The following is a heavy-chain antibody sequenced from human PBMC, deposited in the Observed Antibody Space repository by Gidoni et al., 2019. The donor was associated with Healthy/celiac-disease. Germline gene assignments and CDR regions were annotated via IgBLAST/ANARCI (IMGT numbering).Heavy chain of an antibody. V-gene: IGHV4-31*03. Sequence: QVQLQESGPGLVKPSQTLYLTCTVSGGSISSGGYYWSWIRQHPGKGLEWIGYIYYNGSTYYHPSLKSRVTISVGTSKNQFSLKLSSVTAAYTAVYYCAREAPLVWNFLDYWGQGTLVTVSS. CDR3: AREAPLVWNFLDY. J-gene: IGHJ4*02. CDR1: GGSISSGGYY. D-gene: IGHD1-7*01. CDR2: IYYNGST.